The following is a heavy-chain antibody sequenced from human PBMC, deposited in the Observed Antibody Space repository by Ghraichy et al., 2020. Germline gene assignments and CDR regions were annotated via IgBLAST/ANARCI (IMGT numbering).Heavy chain of an antibody. CDR3: AKVPNSSGYYSYFDY. Sequence: GGSLRLSCAASGFSFSTYGMHWVRQAPGKGLEWVAVTSFDGSNKYYADPVKGRFTISRDNSKNTLYLQMNSLRAEDTAVYYCAKVPNSSGYYSYFDYWGQGTLVTVSS. V-gene: IGHV3-30*18. J-gene: IGHJ4*02. D-gene: IGHD3-22*01. CDR1: GFSFSTYG. CDR2: TSFDGSNK.